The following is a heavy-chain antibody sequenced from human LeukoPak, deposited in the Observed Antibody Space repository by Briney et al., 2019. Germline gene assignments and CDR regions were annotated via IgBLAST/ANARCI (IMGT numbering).Heavy chain of an antibody. J-gene: IGHJ4*02. V-gene: IGHV3-7*05. CDR1: GFIFTSNW. CDR3: TRGLSTAAN. CDR2: IKQDGSDK. D-gene: IGHD4-17*01. Sequence: GGSLRLPCAASGFIFTSNWMSWVRQAPGKGLEWVANIKQDGSDKYYVDSVKGRFTISRDNAKNSVYLQMNSLRAEDTAVYYCTRGLSTAANWGQGALVTVSS.